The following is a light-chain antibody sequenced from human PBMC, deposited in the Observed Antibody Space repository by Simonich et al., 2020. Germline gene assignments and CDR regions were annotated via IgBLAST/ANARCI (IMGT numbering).Light chain of an antibody. CDR1: QSISRW. V-gene: IGKV1-5*03. Sequence: DIQMTQSPSTLSASVGDRVTITCRDSQSISRWLAWYKQKPGKDPKLLIYKASSLESGVPSRFRGSGSGTEFTLTISSLQPDDFATYYCQQYNSYSRTFGQGTKVEIK. CDR3: QQYNSYSRT. J-gene: IGKJ1*01. CDR2: KAS.